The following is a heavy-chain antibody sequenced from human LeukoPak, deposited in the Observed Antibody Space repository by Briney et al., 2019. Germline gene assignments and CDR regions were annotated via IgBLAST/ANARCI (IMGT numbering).Heavy chain of an antibody. Sequence: SETLSLTCAVSGYSISSGYYWGWIRQPPGKGLEWIGSIYHSGSTYYNPSLKSRVTISVDTSKNQFSLKLSSVTAADTAVYYCARAGYCSGGSCYPGALFDYWGQGTLVTVSS. V-gene: IGHV4-38-2*01. CDR3: ARAGYCSGGSCYPGALFDY. J-gene: IGHJ4*02. CDR1: GYSISSGYY. CDR2: IYHSGST. D-gene: IGHD2-15*01.